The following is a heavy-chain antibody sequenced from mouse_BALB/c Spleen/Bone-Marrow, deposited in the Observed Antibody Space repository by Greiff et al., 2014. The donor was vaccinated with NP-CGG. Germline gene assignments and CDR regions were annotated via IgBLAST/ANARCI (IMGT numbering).Heavy chain of an antibody. D-gene: IGHD2-10*02. J-gene: IGHJ4*01. V-gene: IGHV5-17*02. CDR3: AREVWYHAMDY. Sequence: EVKVVESGGGLVQPGGSRKLSCAASGFTFSSFGMHCVRQAPEKGLEWVAYISSGSSTIYYADTVKGRFTISRDSPKNTLFLQMTSLRSEDTAMYYCAREVWYHAMDYWGQGTSVTVSS. CDR1: GFTFSSFG. CDR2: ISSGSSTI.